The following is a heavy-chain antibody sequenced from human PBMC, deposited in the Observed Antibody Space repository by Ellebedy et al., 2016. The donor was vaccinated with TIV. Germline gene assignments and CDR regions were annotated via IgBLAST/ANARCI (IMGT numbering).Heavy chain of an antibody. V-gene: IGHV3-30*01. J-gene: IGHJ3*02. Sequence: PGGSLRLSCAASGFTLGRFTMPSLRPAPGRGLSRVALPSASSSTKDYADSVKGRFTISRDNPTNTLFLQMNSLTTEDTALYYCARTPGSVQTYSSTWYQGAFDMWGQGTMVAVSS. D-gene: IGHD3-10*01. CDR3: ARTPGSVQTYSSTWYQGAFDM. CDR1: GFTLGRFT. CDR2: PSASSSTK.